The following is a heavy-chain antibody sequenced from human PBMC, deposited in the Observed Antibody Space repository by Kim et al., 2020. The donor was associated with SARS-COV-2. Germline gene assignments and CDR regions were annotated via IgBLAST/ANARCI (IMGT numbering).Heavy chain of an antibody. CDR1: GFTVSADH. Sequence: GGSLRLSCAASGFTVSADHMSWVRQAPGKGLEWVSLLFSDSRTYYADSAKGRLTISRNDSRNTGYLDRKKLRPEDTAAYYCARHDWFDPWGHGTQVTVPS. V-gene: IGHV3-53*01. CDR2: LFSDSRT. CDR3: ARHDWFDP. J-gene: IGHJ5*02.